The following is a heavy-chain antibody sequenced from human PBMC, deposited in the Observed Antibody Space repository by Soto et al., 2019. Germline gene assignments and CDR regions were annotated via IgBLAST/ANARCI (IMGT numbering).Heavy chain of an antibody. V-gene: IGHV4-39*01. CDR2: IYYSGST. CDR3: ARVGPAHLFPVYCSSTSCSYYFEY. Sequence: SETLSLTCTVSGGSISSSIYYWGWIRQPPGKGLEWVGSIYYSGSTYYNPSLKSRVTISVXTSKNQFSLKLSSVTAADTAVYDFARVGPAHLFPVYCSSTSCSYYFEYWGQGTMVTVSS. J-gene: IGHJ4*02. CDR1: GGSISSSIYY. D-gene: IGHD2-2*01.